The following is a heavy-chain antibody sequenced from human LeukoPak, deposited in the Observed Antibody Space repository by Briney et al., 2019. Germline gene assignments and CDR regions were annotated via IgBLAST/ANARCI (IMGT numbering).Heavy chain of an antibody. Sequence: GGSLRLSCAASGFTFSDYYMSWIRQAPGKGLEWVSYISSSSSYTNYADSVKGRFTISRDNAKKSLYLQTNSLRAEDTAVYYCARDYDILTGYFRGGFDYWGQGTLVTVSS. CDR1: GFTFSDYY. CDR3: ARDYDILTGYFRGGFDY. CDR2: ISSSSSYT. D-gene: IGHD3-9*01. V-gene: IGHV3-11*05. J-gene: IGHJ4*02.